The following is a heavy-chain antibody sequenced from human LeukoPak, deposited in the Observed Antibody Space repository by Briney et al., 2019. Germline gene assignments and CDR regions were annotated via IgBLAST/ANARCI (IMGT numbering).Heavy chain of an antibody. V-gene: IGHV3-48*03. CDR1: GFTFSSYE. CDR2: ISGSGDTV. J-gene: IGHJ6*02. CDR3: ARSSKAESTRYSSGWYSGPPYYYGMDV. Sequence: GGSLRLSCAASGFTFSSYEMNWVRQAPGKGLEWVSYISGSGDTVYVDSVKGRFTISRDKAKNSLYLQMNSLRAEDTAVYYCARSSKAESTRYSSGWYSGPPYYYGMDVWGQGTTVTVSS. D-gene: IGHD6-19*01.